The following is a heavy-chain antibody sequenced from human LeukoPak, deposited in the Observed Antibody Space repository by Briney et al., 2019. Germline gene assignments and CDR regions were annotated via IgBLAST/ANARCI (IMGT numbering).Heavy chain of an antibody. CDR3: AKHGSGSLFYFDY. CDR2: ISGTGYNT. V-gene: IGHV3-23*01. D-gene: IGHD3-10*01. J-gene: IGHJ4*02. Sequence: TGGSLRLSCAASGFTFRNCAMSWVRQAPGKGLEWVSGISGTGYNTYHADSVKGRFTISRDNSKNTLYLQMNSLGAEDTAVYYCAKHGSGSLFYFDYWGQRTLVTVSS. CDR1: GFTFRNCA.